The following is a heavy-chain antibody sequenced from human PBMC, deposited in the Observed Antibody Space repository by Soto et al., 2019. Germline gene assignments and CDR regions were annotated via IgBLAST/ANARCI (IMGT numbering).Heavy chain of an antibody. CDR2: INPNEGSA. D-gene: IGHD3-16*02. CDR1: GYTFTRYY. J-gene: IGHJ4*02. Sequence: QVQLVQSGAELKKPGASVKVSCQASGYTFTRYYIDWVRQAPGQGLEWMGSINPNEGSATYAQKFQGRLTMTTDTSTSTVYMELSSRRSDDTAVYYCARGYGGVVVYYDHWGQGTLVTVSS. CDR3: ARGYGGVVVYYDH. V-gene: IGHV1-46*01.